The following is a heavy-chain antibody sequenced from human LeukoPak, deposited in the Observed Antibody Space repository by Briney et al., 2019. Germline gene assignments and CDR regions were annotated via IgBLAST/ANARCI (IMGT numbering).Heavy chain of an antibody. CDR3: ARSARSGFYLKY. J-gene: IGHJ4*02. Sequence: ASVKVSCKASGYTFTSYYMHWVRQAPGQGLEWMGMINPSGGSTTYAQKFQVRVTMTRDTSTSAVYMELSSLRSEDTAVYYCARSARSGFYLKYWGQGTLVTVSS. V-gene: IGHV1-46*01. CDR1: GYTFTSYY. CDR2: INPSGGST. D-gene: IGHD3-3*01.